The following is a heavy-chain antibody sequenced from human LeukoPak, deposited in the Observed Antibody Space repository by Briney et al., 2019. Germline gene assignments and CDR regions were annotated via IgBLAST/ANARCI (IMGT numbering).Heavy chain of an antibody. CDR1: DQSMDSTRS. V-gene: IGHV4-38-2*02. CDR2: IDNGGNT. J-gene: IGHJ5*02. D-gene: IGHD3-10*01. Sequence: SETLSLTCTDSDQSMDSTRSWGCIRPPPGKVLEWIGSIDNGGNTYYNPPLKSGVTMSVDRSKKQFSLKLGSVTAADSAVYYCGRDRELRWFYHWGQGTLVTVSS. CDR3: GRDRELRWFYH.